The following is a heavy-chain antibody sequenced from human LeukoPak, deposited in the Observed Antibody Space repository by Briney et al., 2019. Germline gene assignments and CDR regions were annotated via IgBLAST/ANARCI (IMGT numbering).Heavy chain of an antibody. CDR3: ARGYSSGWYPAY. Sequence: ASVKVSRKASGYTFTSYAMHWVRQAPGQRLEWMGWINAGNGNTKYSQKFQGRVTITRDTSASTAYMELSSLRSEDTAVYYCARGYSSGWYPAYWGQGTLVTVSS. D-gene: IGHD6-19*01. V-gene: IGHV1-3*01. J-gene: IGHJ4*02. CDR1: GYTFTSYA. CDR2: INAGNGNT.